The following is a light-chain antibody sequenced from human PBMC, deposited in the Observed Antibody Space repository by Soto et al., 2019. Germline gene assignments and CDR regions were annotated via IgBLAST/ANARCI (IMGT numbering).Light chain of an antibody. CDR2: DAS. J-gene: IGKJ4*01. CDR3: QQRSNWLT. V-gene: IGKV3-11*01. CDR1: QSVSTN. Sequence: EIVMTQSPASLSVPPGERATPSCRASQSVSTNFAWYLQKPGQAPRLLIYDASNRATGIPARFSGSGSGTDFTLTISSLEPEDFAVYYCQQRSNWLTFGGGTKVDIK.